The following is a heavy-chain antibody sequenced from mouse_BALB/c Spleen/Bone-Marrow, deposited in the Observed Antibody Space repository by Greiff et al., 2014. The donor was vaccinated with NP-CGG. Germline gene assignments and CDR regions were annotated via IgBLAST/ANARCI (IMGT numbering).Heavy chain of an antibody. V-gene: IGHV1S137*01. D-gene: IGHD2-3*01. J-gene: IGHJ3*01. CDR1: GYTFTDYA. CDR2: ISTYSGNT. CDR3: ARGRYDFAY. Sequence: VQLQQSGTALVGSGVSVKISCKGSGYTFTDYAMHWVKQSHAKSLEWIGVISTYSGNTNYNQKFKGRATMTVDKSSSTAYMELARLTSEDSAIYYCARGRYDFAYGGQGTLVTVSA.